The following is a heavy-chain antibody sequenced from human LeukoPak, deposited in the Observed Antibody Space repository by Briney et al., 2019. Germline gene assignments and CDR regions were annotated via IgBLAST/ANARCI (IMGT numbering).Heavy chain of an antibody. V-gene: IGHV4-4*07. CDR2: IYTSGST. CDR3: ARSYYDSSGYEFDY. D-gene: IGHD3-22*01. J-gene: IGHJ4*02. Sequence: SETLSLTCTVSGGSISSYYWSWIRQPAGKGLEWIGRIYTSGSTNYNPSLKSQVTMSVDTSKNQFSLKLSSVTAADTAVYYCARSYYDSSGYEFDYWGQGTLVTVSS. CDR1: GGSISSYY.